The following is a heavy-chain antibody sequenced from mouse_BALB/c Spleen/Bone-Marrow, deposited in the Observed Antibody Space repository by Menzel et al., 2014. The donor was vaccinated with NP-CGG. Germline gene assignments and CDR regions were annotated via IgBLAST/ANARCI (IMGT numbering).Heavy chain of an antibody. Sequence: QVHVKQSGPELVRPGVSVKISCKGSGYAFTDYPMHWVKQSHAKSLEWIGVISIYSGNTNYNQNFKGKATMTVDKSSSTVYMELARLTSEDSAIYHCARGFLGYFDYWGQGTTLTVSS. V-gene: IGHV1S137*01. J-gene: IGHJ2*01. CDR2: ISIYSGNT. CDR1: GYAFTDYP. CDR3: ARGFLGYFDY.